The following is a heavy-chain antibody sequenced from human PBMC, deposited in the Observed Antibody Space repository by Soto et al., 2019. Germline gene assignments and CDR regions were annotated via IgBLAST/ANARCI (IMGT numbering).Heavy chain of an antibody. D-gene: IGHD3-22*01. V-gene: IGHV4-4*07. J-gene: IGHJ6*02. Sequence: QVQLQESGPGLVKPSETLSLTCTVSGGSISTYFWSWIRQPAGGGLEWIGRIYTTGSTNYNPSPKSLVAMSLDTSRSQFSLKLSSVTAADTAVYYCAREGGYFDSSGSGVYHYHGVDVWGQGTTVTVSS. CDR2: IYTTGST. CDR3: AREGGYFDSSGSGVYHYHGVDV. CDR1: GGSISTYF.